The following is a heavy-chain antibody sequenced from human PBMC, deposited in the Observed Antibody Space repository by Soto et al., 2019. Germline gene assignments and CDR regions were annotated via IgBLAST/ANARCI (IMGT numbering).Heavy chain of an antibody. CDR3: ATRPLLAKYSSSWYSY. D-gene: IGHD6-13*01. CDR2: INHSGST. Sequence: SETLSLTCAVYGGSFSGYYWSWIRQPPGKGLEWIGEINHSGSTNYNPSLKSRVTISVDTSKNQFSLKLSSVTAADTAVYYCATRPLLAKYSSSWYSYWGQGTLVTVSS. V-gene: IGHV4-34*01. J-gene: IGHJ4*02. CDR1: GGSFSGYY.